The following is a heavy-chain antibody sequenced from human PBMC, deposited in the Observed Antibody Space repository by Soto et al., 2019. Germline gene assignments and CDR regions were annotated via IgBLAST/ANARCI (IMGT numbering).Heavy chain of an antibody. CDR3: AKAPLWRLPQYAFDI. V-gene: IGHV3-9*01. D-gene: IGHD6-25*01. Sequence: GGSLRLSCAASGFTFDDYAVHWVRQAPGKGLEWVSGISWNSGSIGYADSVKGRFTISRDNAKNSLYLQMNSLRAEDTALYYCAKAPLWRLPQYAFDIWGQGTMVTVS. CDR1: GFTFDDYA. J-gene: IGHJ3*02. CDR2: ISWNSGSI.